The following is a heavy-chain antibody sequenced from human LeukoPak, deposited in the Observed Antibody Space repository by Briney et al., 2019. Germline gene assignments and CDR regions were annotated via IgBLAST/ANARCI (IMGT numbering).Heavy chain of an antibody. CDR1: GFTFSSYG. Sequence: GGSLRLSCAASGFTFSSYGMHWVRQAPGKGLEWVAVISYDGSNKYYADSVKGRFTISRDNSKNTLYPQMNSLRAEDTAVYYCANLLRWEPYWGQGTLVTVSS. J-gene: IGHJ4*02. D-gene: IGHD4-23*01. CDR2: ISYDGSNK. CDR3: ANLLRWEPY. V-gene: IGHV3-30*18.